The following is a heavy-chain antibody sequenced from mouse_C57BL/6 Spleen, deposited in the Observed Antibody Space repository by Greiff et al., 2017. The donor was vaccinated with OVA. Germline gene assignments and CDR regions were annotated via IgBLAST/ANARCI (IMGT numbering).Heavy chain of an antibody. CDR1: GFSLTSYA. J-gene: IGHJ2*01. D-gene: IGHD2-4*01. CDR3: ARTSYDYDFPAYFDY. CDR2: IWTGGGT. Sequence: VMLVESGPGLVAPSQSLSITCTVSGFSLTSYAISWVRQPPGKGLEWLGVIWTGGGTNYNSALKSRLSISKDNSKSQVFLKMNSLQTDDTARYYCARTSYDYDFPAYFDYWGQGTTLTVSS. V-gene: IGHV2-9-1*01.